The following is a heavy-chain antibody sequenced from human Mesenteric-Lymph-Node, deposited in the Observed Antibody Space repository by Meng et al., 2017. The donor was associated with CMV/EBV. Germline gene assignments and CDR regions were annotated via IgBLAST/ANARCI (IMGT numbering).Heavy chain of an antibody. J-gene: IGHJ4*02. V-gene: IGHV4-59*08. D-gene: IGHD3-22*01. CDR2: VYYSGST. CDR3: ARHQRGQYYYDSSLYYFDY. Sequence: SETLSLTCTVSGGSISSYYWSWIRQPPGKGLEWIGYVYYSGSTNYNPSLKSRVTISVDTSKNQFPLKLSSVTAADTAVYYCARHQRGQYYYDSSLYYFDYWGQGTLVTVSS. CDR1: GGSISSYY.